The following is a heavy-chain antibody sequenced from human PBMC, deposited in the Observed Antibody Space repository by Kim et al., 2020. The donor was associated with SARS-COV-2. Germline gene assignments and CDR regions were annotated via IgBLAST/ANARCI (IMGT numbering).Heavy chain of an antibody. V-gene: IGHV7-4-1*02. CDR1: GDTFTTYA. CDR3: ARTSGSSSWLDDAFDI. CDR2: INTNTGNP. D-gene: IGHD6-13*01. J-gene: IGHJ3*02. Sequence: ASVKVSCKASGDTFTTYAMNWVRQAPGQGLEWMGWINTNTGNPTYAQGFTGRFVFSLDTSVSTAHLHISSLKAEDTAVYYCARTSGSSSWLDDAFDIWGQGTMVTVSS.